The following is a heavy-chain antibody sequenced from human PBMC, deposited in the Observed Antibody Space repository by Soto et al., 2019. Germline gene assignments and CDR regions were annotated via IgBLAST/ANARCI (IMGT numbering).Heavy chain of an antibody. CDR3: ARDPWLIVVVTAPYYYGMDV. CDR2: ISAYNGNT. Sequence: ASVKVSCKASGYTFTSYGISWVRQAPGQGLEWMGWISAYNGNTNYAQKLQGRVTMTTDTSTSTAYMELRSLRSDDTAVYYCARDPWLIVVVTAPYYYGMDVWGQGTTVTVSS. CDR1: GYTFTSYG. D-gene: IGHD2-21*02. J-gene: IGHJ6*02. V-gene: IGHV1-18*01.